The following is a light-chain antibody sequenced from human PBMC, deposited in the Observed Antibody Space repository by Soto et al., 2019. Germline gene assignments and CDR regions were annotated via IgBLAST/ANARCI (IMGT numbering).Light chain of an antibody. V-gene: IGKV1-5*01. CDR3: QQYKSYSWT. CDR1: QSISYW. Sequence: DIQMTQSPSTLSASVGDRVTITCRASQSISYWLAWYQQKPGKASKLLIYDVSSLESGVPSRFSGSGSGTEFTLTISSLQSDDFGTYYCQQYKSYSWTFGQGTKVDIK. CDR2: DVS. J-gene: IGKJ1*01.